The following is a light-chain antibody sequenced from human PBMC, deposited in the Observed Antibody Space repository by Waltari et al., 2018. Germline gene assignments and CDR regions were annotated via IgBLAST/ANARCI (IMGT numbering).Light chain of an antibody. CDR1: SSNIGATYG. V-gene: IGLV1-40*01. J-gene: IGLJ2*01. CDR3: QSYDSSLSVVV. Sequence: QSILKQPPSVSGAPGQRVTISCTGSSSNIGATYGVHWYQQLPGTAPKLLIYGNSNRPSGVPDRFACSKSGASASLAITGLQAEDEAVYYCQSYDSSLSVVVFGGGTKLTVL. CDR2: GNS.